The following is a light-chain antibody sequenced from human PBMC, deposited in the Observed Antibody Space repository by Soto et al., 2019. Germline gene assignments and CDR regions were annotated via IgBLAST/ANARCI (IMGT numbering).Light chain of an antibody. J-gene: IGKJ5*01. Sequence: MTQSPSILSVSPGESATLSCSSSQSVNSNYLAWYQQHPGQPPRLLIYGISTRATGIPARFSGSGSGTEFSLTISSLQSEDFAVYYCQQYSKWPITFGQGTRLEIK. CDR2: GIS. V-gene: IGKV3-15*01. CDR1: QSVNSN. CDR3: QQYSKWPIT.